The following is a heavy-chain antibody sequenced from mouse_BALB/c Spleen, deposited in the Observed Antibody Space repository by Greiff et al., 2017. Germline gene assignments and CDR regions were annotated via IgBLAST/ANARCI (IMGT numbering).Heavy chain of an antibody. J-gene: IGHJ1*01. V-gene: IGHV1-14*01. CDR3: AIGGNYSIYARYFDD. CDR2: INPYNDGT. CDR1: GYTFTSYV. Sequence: VQLQQSGPELVKPGASVKMSCKASGYTFTSYVMHWVKQKPGQGLEWIGYINPYNDGTKYNEKFKGKATLTSDKSSSTAYMELSSLTSEDSAGYYCAIGGNYSIYARYFDDWGEGTTVTVSA. D-gene: IGHD2-1*01.